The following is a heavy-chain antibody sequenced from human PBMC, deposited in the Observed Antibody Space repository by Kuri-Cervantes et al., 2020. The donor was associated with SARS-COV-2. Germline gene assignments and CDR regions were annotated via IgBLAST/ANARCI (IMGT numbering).Heavy chain of an antibody. CDR1: GFTVNSNY. CDR2: IYSGGST. CDR3: ARVEVAGMSYGMDV. J-gene: IGHJ6*02. Sequence: GGSLRLSCAASGFTVNSNYMSWVRQAPGKGLEWVSVIYSGGSTYYADSVKGRFTISRDNSKNTLYLQMNSLRAEDTAVYYCARVEVAGMSYGMDVWGQGTTVTVSS. V-gene: IGHV3-66*02. D-gene: IGHD6-19*01.